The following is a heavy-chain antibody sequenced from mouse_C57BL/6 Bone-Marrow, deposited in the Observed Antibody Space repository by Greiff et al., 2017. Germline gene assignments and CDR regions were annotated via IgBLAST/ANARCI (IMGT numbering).Heavy chain of an antibody. V-gene: IGHV1-55*01. CDR1: GYTFTSYW. Sequence: VQLQQSGPELVKPGASVKISCKASGYTFTSYWITWVKQRPGQGLEWIGDIYPGSGSTNYHEKFKSKATLTVDTSSSTAYMQLSSLTSEDSAVYYCARPYYSNYWYFDVWGTGTTVTVSS. CDR2: IYPGSGST. J-gene: IGHJ1*03. CDR3: ARPYYSNYWYFDV. D-gene: IGHD2-5*01.